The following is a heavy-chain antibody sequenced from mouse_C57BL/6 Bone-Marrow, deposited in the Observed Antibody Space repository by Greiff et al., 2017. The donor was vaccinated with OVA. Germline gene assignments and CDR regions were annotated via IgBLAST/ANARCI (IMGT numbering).Heavy chain of an antibody. CDR3: ARSGDYEDYYAMDY. CDR2: INPGSGGT. V-gene: IGHV1-54*01. Sequence: QVQLQQSGAELVRPGTSVKVSCKASGYAFTNYLIEWVKQRPGQGLEWIGVINPGSGGTNYNEKFKGKATLTADKSSSTAYMQLSSLTSEDSAVYFCARSGDYEDYYAMDYWGQGTSVTVSS. D-gene: IGHD2-4*01. CDR1: GYAFTNYL. J-gene: IGHJ4*01.